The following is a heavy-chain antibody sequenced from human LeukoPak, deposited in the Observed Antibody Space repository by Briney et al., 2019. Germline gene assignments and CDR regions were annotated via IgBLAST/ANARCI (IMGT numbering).Heavy chain of an antibody. CDR2: INSDGSSP. J-gene: IGHJ4*02. V-gene: IGHV3-74*01. Sequence: GGSLRLSCAASGFTFSSYWMHWVRQAPGKGLVWVSRINSDGSSPTYADSVKGRFTISRDNAKNKLYLQMSSLRAEDTAVYYCARGAWGSHDYWGRGTLVTVSS. CDR1: GFTFSSYW. CDR3: ARGAWGSHDY. D-gene: IGHD7-27*01.